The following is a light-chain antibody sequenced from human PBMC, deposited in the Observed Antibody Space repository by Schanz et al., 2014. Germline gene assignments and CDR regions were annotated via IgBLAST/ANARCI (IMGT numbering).Light chain of an antibody. CDR2: DVS. V-gene: IGLV2-14*03. J-gene: IGLJ2*01. CDR3: SSYTSSSTLV. Sequence: QSALTQPASVSGSPGQSITISCTGTSSDVGGYNYVSWYQHHPGKAPKLMIYDVSNRPSGVSNRFSGSKSANTASLTISGLRPEDEADYYCSSYTSSSTLVFGGGTKLTVL. CDR1: SSDVGGYNY.